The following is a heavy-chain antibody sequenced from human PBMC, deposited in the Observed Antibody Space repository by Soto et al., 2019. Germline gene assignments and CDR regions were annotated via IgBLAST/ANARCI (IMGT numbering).Heavy chain of an antibody. V-gene: IGHV3-21*01. J-gene: IGHJ4*02. CDR3: ARTMITFGGVTPGGY. CDR1: GFTFSSYS. D-gene: IGHD3-16*01. CDR2: ISSSSSYI. Sequence: PGGSLRLSCAASGFTFSSYSMNWVRQAPGKGLEWVSSISSSSSYIYYADSVKGRFTISRDNAKNSLYLQMNSLRAEDTAVYYCARTMITFGGVTPGGYWGQGTLVTVS.